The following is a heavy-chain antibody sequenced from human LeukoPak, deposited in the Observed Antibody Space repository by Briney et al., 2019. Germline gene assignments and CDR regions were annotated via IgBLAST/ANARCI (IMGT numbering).Heavy chain of an antibody. CDR3: ARGDGYNSRRFDP. J-gene: IGHJ5*02. V-gene: IGHV4-34*01. CDR1: GGSFSGYY. CDR2: IHHSGST. Sequence: SETLPLTCAVYGGSFSGYYWSWIRQPPGKGLEWIGEIHHSGSTNYNPSLKSRVTISVDTSKNQCSLKLSSVTAADTAVYYCARGDGYNSRRFDPWGQGTLVTVSS. D-gene: IGHD5-24*01.